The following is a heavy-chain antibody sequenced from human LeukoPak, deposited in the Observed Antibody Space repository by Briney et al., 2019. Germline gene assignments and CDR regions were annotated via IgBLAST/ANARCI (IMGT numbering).Heavy chain of an antibody. Sequence: SVKVSCKASGGTFSSYAISWVRQAPGQGLEWMGGIIPISGTANYAQKFQGRVTITADESTSTAYMELSSLRSEDTAVYYCANYCSSTSCYAAFDIWGQGTMVTVSS. D-gene: IGHD2-2*01. CDR2: IIPISGTA. CDR1: GGTFSSYA. J-gene: IGHJ3*02. V-gene: IGHV1-69*01. CDR3: ANYCSSTSCYAAFDI.